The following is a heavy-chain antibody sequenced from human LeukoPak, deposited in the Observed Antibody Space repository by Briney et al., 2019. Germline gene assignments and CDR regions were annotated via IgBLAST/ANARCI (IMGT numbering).Heavy chain of an antibody. CDR1: GYSFTSYW. CDR3: ARHRYYDILTGYYMMNAFGI. Sequence: PGESLKISCKGSGYSFTSYWIGWVRQMPGKGLEWMGIIYPGDSETRYSPSFQGQVTISADKSISTAYVQWSCLKASDTAMYYCARHRYYDILTGYYMMNAFGIWGQGTMVTVSS. J-gene: IGHJ3*02. D-gene: IGHD3-9*01. V-gene: IGHV5-51*01. CDR2: IYPGDSET.